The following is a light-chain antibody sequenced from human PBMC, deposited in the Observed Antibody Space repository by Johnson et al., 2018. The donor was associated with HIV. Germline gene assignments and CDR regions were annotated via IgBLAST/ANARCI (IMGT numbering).Light chain of an antibody. Sequence: QSVLTQPPSVSAAPGQKVTISCSGSSSNIGNNYVSWYQQLPGTAPKLLIYDNNKRPSGIPDRFSGSKSCTSATLGITGLQTGDVADYYCGTWDTSLGAQYVLGSGTKVTGL. CDR3: GTWDTSLGAQYV. J-gene: IGLJ1*01. CDR1: SSNIGNNY. CDR2: DNN. V-gene: IGLV1-51*01.